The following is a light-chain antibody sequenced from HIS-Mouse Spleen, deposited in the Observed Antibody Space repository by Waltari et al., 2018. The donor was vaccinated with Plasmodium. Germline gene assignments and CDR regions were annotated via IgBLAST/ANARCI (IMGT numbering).Light chain of an antibody. V-gene: IGKV3-15*01. CDR3: QQYNNWSFT. CDR2: GAS. CDR1: QSVSSN. Sequence: EIVMTQSPATLSVSPGERATLSGRASQSVSSNLAWYQQKPGQAPRLLIYGASTRATRTPARFRGSGSGTEFTLTISSLQSEDFAVDYCQQYNNWSFTFGPGTKVDIK. J-gene: IGKJ3*01.